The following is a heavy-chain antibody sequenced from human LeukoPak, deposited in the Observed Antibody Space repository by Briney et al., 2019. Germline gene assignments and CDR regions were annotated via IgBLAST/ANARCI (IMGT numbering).Heavy chain of an antibody. CDR1: GGSISSYY. J-gene: IGHJ6*02. D-gene: IGHD4/OR15-4a*01. CDR3: ARDRTMLPLDV. V-gene: IGHV4-59*06. CDR2: IYYSGST. Sequence: SETLSLTCTVSGGSISSYYWSWIRLHPGKGLEWIGYIYYSGSTYYNPSLKSRVTISVDTSKNQFSLKLSSVTAADTAVYYCARDRTMLPLDVWGQGTTVTVSS.